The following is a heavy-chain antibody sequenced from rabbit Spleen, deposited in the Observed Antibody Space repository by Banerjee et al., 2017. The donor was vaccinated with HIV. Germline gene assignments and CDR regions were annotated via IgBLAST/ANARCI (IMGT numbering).Heavy chain of an antibody. Sequence: QQLVESGGGLVKPGASLTVTCKASGFSFSSSYYMYWVRQAPGKGLEWIGCIYSSVGITWYASWAKGRFTISKTSSTTVILQMISLTAADTATYFCARDGGYVDDGWAYNLWGPGTLVTVS. J-gene: IGHJ4*01. CDR1: GFSFSSSYY. CDR3: ARDGGYVDDGWAYNL. V-gene: IGHV1S40*01. D-gene: IGHD1-1*01. CDR2: IYSSVGIT.